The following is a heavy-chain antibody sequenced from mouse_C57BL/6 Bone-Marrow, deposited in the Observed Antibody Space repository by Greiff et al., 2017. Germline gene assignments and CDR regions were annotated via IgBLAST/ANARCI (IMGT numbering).Heavy chain of an antibody. CDR3: TGGTAQATVAY. V-gene: IGHV6-3*01. CDR1: GFTFSNYW. CDR2: IRLKSDNYAT. J-gene: IGHJ3*01. Sequence: EVQGVESGGGLVQPGGSMKLSCVASGFTFSNYWMNWVRQSPEKGLEWVAQIRLKSDNYATHYAESVKGRFTISRDDSKSSVYLQMNNLRAEDTGIYYCTGGTAQATVAYWGQGTLVTVSA. D-gene: IGHD3-2*02.